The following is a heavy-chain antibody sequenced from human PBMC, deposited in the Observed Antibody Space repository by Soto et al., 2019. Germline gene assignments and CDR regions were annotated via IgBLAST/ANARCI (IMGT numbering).Heavy chain of an antibody. V-gene: IGHV4-39*01. Sequence: SETLSLTCTVSGGSISSSSYYWGWIRQPPGKGLEWIGSIYYSGSTYYNPSLKSRVTISVDTSKNQFSLKLSSVTAADTAVYYCARHGILEWLPIPYYYYGMDVWGQWTTVTVSS. CDR3: ARHGILEWLPIPYYYYGMDV. CDR1: GGSISSSSYY. D-gene: IGHD3-3*01. CDR2: IYYSGST. J-gene: IGHJ6*02.